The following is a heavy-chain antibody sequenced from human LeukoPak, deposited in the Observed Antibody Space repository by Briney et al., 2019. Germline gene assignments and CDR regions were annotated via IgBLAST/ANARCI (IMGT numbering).Heavy chain of an antibody. CDR1: GYTFTGYY. CDR3: ARASEIVVVPAANDY. J-gene: IGHJ4*02. CDR2: INPNSGGT. D-gene: IGHD2-2*01. Sequence: GASVKVSRKASGYTFTGYYMHWVRQAPGQGLEWMGWINPNSGGTNYAQKFQGRVTMTRDTSISTAYMELSRLRSDDTAVYYCARASEIVVVPAANDYWGQGTLVTVSS. V-gene: IGHV1-2*02.